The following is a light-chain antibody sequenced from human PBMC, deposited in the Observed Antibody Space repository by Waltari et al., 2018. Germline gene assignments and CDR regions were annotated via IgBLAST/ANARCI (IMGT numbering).Light chain of an antibody. Sequence: QSGLTQSPSVSGTPGQRVTISCSGSTSNIGSYHVYWYQQLPGAAPKLLIYRNDQRPYGVPDRFSGSKSVTSASLAISGLRSEDEAFYYCAAWDDSLTAWLFGGGTKLTVL. CDR3: AAWDDSLTAWL. CDR1: TSNIGSYH. J-gene: IGLJ3*02. CDR2: RND. V-gene: IGLV1-47*01.